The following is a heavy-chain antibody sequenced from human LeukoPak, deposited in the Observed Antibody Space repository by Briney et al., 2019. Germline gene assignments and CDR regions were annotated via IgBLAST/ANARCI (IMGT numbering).Heavy chain of an antibody. D-gene: IGHD2-15*01. CDR2: ISSSGSTI. CDR3: ARDRPDCSGGSCYPYYFDS. V-gene: IGHV3-48*03. CDR1: GFTFSSYE. Sequence: GGSLRLSYAASGFTFSSYEMNWVRQAPGKGLEWVSYISSSGSTIYYADSVKGRFTISRDNAKNSLYLQMNSLRAEDTAVYYCARDRPDCSGGSCYPYYFDSWGQGTLVTVSS. J-gene: IGHJ4*02.